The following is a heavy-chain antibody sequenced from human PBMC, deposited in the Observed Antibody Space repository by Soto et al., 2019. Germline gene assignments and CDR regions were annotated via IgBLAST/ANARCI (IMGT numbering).Heavy chain of an antibody. J-gene: IGHJ5*02. D-gene: IGHD3-16*01. CDR3: GRTSPRDPWGWWFDP. CDR2: ISAYNGNT. CDR1: GYTFTSYG. Sequence: ASVKVSCKASGYTFTSYGISWVRQAPGQGLEWMGWISAYNGNTNYAQKLQGRVTMTTDTSTSTAYMELRSLRTDDTAVYYCGRTSPRDPWGWWFDPWGQGTLVTVSS. V-gene: IGHV1-18*04.